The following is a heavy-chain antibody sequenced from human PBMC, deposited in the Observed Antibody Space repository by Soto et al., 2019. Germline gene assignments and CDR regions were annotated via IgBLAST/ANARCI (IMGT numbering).Heavy chain of an antibody. D-gene: IGHD1-26*01. CDR1: GFTVTTNY. Sequence: GGSLRLSCLASGFTVTTNYMIWVRQPPGKGLEWVSTTFSGGSTNYADSVRGRFSISRDNSKNTVYLQMNNLRVEDTAVYYCAKKSPSSIQGWAFAMDVWGQGTTATVSS. J-gene: IGHJ6*02. CDR3: AKKSPSSIQGWAFAMDV. V-gene: IGHV3-53*01. CDR2: TFSGGST.